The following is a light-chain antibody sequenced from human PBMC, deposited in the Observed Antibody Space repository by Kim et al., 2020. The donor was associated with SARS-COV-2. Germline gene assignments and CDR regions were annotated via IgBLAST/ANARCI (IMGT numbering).Light chain of an antibody. CDR2: AAS. Sequence: ASVRDRVTITCRASQSISSYLNWYQQKPGKAPKRLIYAASSLQSGVPSRFSGSGSGTDFTLTISSLQAEDVATYYCQQSYSTLFTFGPGTKVDIK. CDR1: QSISSY. CDR3: QQSYSTLFT. V-gene: IGKV1-39*01. J-gene: IGKJ3*01.